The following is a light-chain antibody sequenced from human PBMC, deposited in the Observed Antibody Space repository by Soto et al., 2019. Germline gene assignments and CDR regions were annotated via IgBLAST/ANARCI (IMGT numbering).Light chain of an antibody. CDR2: AAS. CDR1: ESVSSY. J-gene: IGKJ1*01. CDR3: QQSYSKWT. Sequence: DIQMTQTTSSLSASVGVRVTITCRAKESVSSYVNWYQQKPGKAPKLLIYAASSLQSGVPARFSGSGSVTDFTLTISGLLPEDFATYYCQQSYSKWTFGQGTKVEIK. V-gene: IGKV1-39*01.